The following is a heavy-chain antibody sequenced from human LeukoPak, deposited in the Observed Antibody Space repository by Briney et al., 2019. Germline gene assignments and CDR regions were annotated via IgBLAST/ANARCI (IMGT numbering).Heavy chain of an antibody. CDR2: MNPNSGNT. CDR1: GYTFTSYD. CDR3: AIATLLHYGLGSYTYYYYGMDV. Sequence: ASVKVSCKASGYTFTSYDINWVRQATGQGLEWMGWMNPNSGNTGYAQKFQGRVTMTRNTSISTAYMELSSLRSEDTAVYYCAIATLLHYGLGSYTYYYYGMDVWGQGTTVTVSS. J-gene: IGHJ6*02. V-gene: IGHV1-8*01. D-gene: IGHD3-10*01.